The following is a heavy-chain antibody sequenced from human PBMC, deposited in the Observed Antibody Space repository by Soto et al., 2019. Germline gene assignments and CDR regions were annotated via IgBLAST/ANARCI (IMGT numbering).Heavy chain of an antibody. CDR1: GFTFSSYG. Sequence: QVQLMESGGGVVQPGRSLRLSCAASGFTFSSYGMHWVRQAPGKGLEWVAVIWYDGSNKYYADSVKGRFTISRDNSKNTLYLQMNSLRAEDTAVYYCARDSVGGQQLVLDYWGQGTLVTVSS. V-gene: IGHV3-33*01. J-gene: IGHJ4*02. D-gene: IGHD6-13*01. CDR2: IWYDGSNK. CDR3: ARDSVGGQQLVLDY.